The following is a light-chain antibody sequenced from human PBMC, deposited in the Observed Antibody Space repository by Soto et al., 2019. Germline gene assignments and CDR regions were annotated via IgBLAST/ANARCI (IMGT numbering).Light chain of an antibody. CDR1: QSVSGSY. CDR2: GAS. Sequence: EFVLTQSPGTLSLSPGERATLSCRASQSVSGSYLAWYQQKPGQSPRLLIYGASSRATGIPDRFSGSGSGTDFPLTISRLEPEDFAVYFCEQYGSPWTFGQGTKVEIK. CDR3: EQYGSPWT. V-gene: IGKV3-20*01. J-gene: IGKJ1*01.